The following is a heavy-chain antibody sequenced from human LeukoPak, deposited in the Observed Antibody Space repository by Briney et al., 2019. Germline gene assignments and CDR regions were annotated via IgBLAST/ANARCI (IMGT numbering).Heavy chain of an antibody. D-gene: IGHD2-2*01. V-gene: IGHV3-7*01. Sequence: GGSLRLSCAASGFTFSSYWMSWVRQAPGKGLEWVANIKQDGSEKYYVDSVKGRFTISRDNAKNSLYLQMNSLRAEDTAVYYCAREGCSSTSCSTTWFDPWGQRTLVTVSS. CDR3: AREGCSSTSCSTTWFDP. CDR1: GFTFSSYW. J-gene: IGHJ5*02. CDR2: IKQDGSEK.